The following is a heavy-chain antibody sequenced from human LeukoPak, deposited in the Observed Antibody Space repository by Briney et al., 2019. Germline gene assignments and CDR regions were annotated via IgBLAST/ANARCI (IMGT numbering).Heavy chain of an antibody. Sequence: GGSLRLSCAASGFTFSSYWMSWVRQAPGKGLEWVANIKQDGSEKYYVDSVKGRFTISRDNAKNSLYLQMNSLRAEDTAVYYCAREDNPYYYDSSGYSDYWGQGTLATVSS. D-gene: IGHD3-22*01. CDR2: IKQDGSEK. V-gene: IGHV3-7*01. CDR3: AREDNPYYYDSSGYSDY. CDR1: GFTFSSYW. J-gene: IGHJ4*02.